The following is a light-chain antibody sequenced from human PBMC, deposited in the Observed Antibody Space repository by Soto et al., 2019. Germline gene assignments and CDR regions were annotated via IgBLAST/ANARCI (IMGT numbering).Light chain of an antibody. Sequence: EIVLPQSPVTLSVSPGERATLSCRASQRVSSNVAWYQHKPGQAPRLLIYGAATRATGIPARFSGSGSESEFTLTISILQSEDFAVYYCQQYNNWNPYTFGQGTKVDIK. CDR2: GAA. J-gene: IGKJ2*01. V-gene: IGKV3-15*01. CDR1: QRVSSN. CDR3: QQYNNWNPYT.